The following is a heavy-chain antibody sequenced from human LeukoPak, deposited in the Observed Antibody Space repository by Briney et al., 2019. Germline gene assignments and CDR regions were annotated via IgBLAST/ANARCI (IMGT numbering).Heavy chain of an antibody. V-gene: IGHV3-7*01. CDR1: GFTFSDYY. CDR2: IKQDGSEK. J-gene: IGHJ6*03. D-gene: IGHD3-3*01. Sequence: PGGSLRLSCAASGFTFSDYYMSWVRQAPGKGLEWVANIKQDGSEKYYVDSVKGRFTISRDNAKNSLYLQMNSLRAEDTAVYYCARSSRQIFGVVIVGDPYYYYMDVWGKGTTVTVSS. CDR3: ARSSRQIFGVVIVGDPYYYYMDV.